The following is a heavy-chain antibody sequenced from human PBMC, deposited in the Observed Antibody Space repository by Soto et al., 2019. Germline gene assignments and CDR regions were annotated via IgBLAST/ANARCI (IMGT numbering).Heavy chain of an antibody. CDR3: ARPPLPGYSIHFNS. J-gene: IGHJ4*02. V-gene: IGHV5-51*01. D-gene: IGHD2-15*01. CDR1: GYIFIDYW. CDR2: VYPRDSDT. Sequence: PGESLKISCKASGYIFIDYWIGWVRQMPGKGLEWMGIVYPRDSDTRYSPSVQGQVTISADRSTVTAFLQWRSLKASDTALYYCARPPLPGYSIHFNSWGQGTLVTVSS.